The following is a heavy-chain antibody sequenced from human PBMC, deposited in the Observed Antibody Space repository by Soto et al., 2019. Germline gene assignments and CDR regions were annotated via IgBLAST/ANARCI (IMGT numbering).Heavy chain of an antibody. V-gene: IGHV3-11*01. CDR3: ARALVLGVGALSQ. CDR2: ISDSGSLT. J-gene: IGHJ4*02. CDR1: VFTFIAYY. D-gene: IGHD1-26*01. Sequence: GWSLRLSCASSVFTFIAYYMSWIRQAPGKGLEWVSYISDSGSLTHYGDSVKGRFTISRDNAKASLYLQMDGLRAEDTAIYYCARALVLGVGALSQWGQGTLVNVS.